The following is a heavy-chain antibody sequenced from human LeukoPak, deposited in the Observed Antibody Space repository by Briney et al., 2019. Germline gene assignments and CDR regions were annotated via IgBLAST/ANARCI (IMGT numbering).Heavy chain of an antibody. Sequence: GGSLRLSCAASGFTFSSYAMSWVRQAPGKGLEWVSAISGSGGSTYYADSVKGRFTISRDNSKNTLYLQMNSLRAEDTAVYYCARPYCSGSSCYSGNWLDPWGQGTLVTVSS. V-gene: IGHV3-23*01. CDR2: ISGSGGST. CDR1: GFTFSSYA. CDR3: ARPYCSGSSCYSGNWLDP. J-gene: IGHJ5*02. D-gene: IGHD2-15*01.